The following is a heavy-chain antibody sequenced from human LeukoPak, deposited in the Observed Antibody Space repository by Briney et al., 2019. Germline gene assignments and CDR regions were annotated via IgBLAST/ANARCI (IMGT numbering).Heavy chain of an antibody. J-gene: IGHJ6*03. CDR2: INPSGGST. V-gene: IGHV1-46*01. Sequence: ASVKVSCKASGYTFTSYGISWVRQAPGQGLEWMGIINPSGGSTSYAQKFQGRVTMTRDTSTSTVYMELSSLRSEDTAVYYCARDFRGIVVVPAAPREIYYYYYMDVWGKGTTVTVSS. CDR1: GYTFTSYG. CDR3: ARDFRGIVVVPAAPREIYYYYYMDV. D-gene: IGHD2-2*01.